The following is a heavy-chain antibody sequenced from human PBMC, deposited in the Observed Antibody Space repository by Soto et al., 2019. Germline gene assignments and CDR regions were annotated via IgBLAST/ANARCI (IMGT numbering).Heavy chain of an antibody. D-gene: IGHD2-15*01. J-gene: IGHJ6*02. CDR3: ARHPGRPYYYYGMDV. CDR1: GGTFSTYA. V-gene: IGHV1-69*05. Sequence: QVQLVQSGAEVKKPGSSVKVSCKASGGTFSTYAISWVRQAPGQGLEWMGGIIPIFGTADYAQKFQGRVTITPDESTSTAYMELSSLRSQDTAVYYCARHPGRPYYYYGMDVWGQGTTVTVSS. CDR2: IIPIFGTA.